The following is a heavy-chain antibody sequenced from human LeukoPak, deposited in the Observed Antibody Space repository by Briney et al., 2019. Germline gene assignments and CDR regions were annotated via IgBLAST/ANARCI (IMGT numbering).Heavy chain of an antibody. Sequence: SETLSLTCAVYGGSFSGYYWSWIRQPPGKGLEWIGEINHSGSTNYNPSLESRVTISVDTSKNQFSLKLSSVTAADTAVYYCAREYCSSTSCYPPTDVWGKGTTVTVSS. CDR3: AREYCSSTSCYPPTDV. D-gene: IGHD2-2*01. V-gene: IGHV4-34*01. CDR1: GGSFSGYY. CDR2: INHSGST. J-gene: IGHJ6*04.